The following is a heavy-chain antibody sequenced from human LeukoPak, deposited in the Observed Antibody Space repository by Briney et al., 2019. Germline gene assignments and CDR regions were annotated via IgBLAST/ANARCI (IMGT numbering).Heavy chain of an antibody. CDR2: IYTSGST. D-gene: IGHD3-10*01. CDR3: ARTTMVRGVIIPYFDY. CDR1: GYSISSGYY. Sequence: SETLSLTCTVSGYSISSGYYWSWIRQPAGKGLEWIGRIYTSGSTNYNPSLKSRVTISVDTSKNQFSLKLSSVTAADTAVYYCARTTMVRGVIIPYFDYWGQGTLVTVSS. V-gene: IGHV4-61*02. J-gene: IGHJ4*02.